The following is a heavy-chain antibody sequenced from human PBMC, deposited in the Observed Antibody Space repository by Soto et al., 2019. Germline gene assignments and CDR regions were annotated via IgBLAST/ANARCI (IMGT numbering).Heavy chain of an antibody. Sequence: SETLSLTCTVSDGSIRSSSYYWGWIRQPPGKGLEWIGSIYYSGSTYYNPSLKSRVTISVDTSKNQFSLKLSSVTAADTAVYYCAGGWELLRYYYYGMDVWGQGTTVTVSS. CDR1: DGSIRSSSYY. V-gene: IGHV4-39*01. J-gene: IGHJ6*02. CDR3: AGGWELLRYYYYGMDV. D-gene: IGHD1-26*01. CDR2: IYYSGST.